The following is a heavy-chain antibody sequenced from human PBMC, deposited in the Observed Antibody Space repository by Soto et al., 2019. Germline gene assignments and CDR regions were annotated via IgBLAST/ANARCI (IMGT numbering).Heavy chain of an antibody. J-gene: IGHJ4*02. CDR1: GFTFSSYW. V-gene: IGHV3-74*01. Sequence: GGSLRLSCAASGFTFSSYWMHWVRQAPGKGLVWVSRINSDGGSTSYADSVKGRFTISRDNAKNTLHLQMNSLRAEDTAVYYCAGDSYYDFSSGSYELHYWGQGTLVTVSS. CDR3: AGDSYYDFSSGSYELHY. CDR2: INSDGGST. D-gene: IGHD3-3*01.